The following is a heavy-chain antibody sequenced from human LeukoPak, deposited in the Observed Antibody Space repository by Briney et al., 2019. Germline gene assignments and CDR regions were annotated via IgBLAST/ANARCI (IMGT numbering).Heavy chain of an antibody. CDR2: IRYDGSNK. CDR1: GFTFSSYG. J-gene: IGHJ3*02. D-gene: IGHD6-13*01. CDR3: ARGPPEDSSSWSRDAFDI. V-gene: IGHV3-30*02. Sequence: GGSLRLSCAASGFTFSSYGMHWVRQAPGKGLEWVAFIRYDGSNKYYADSVKGRFTISRDNSKNTLYLQMNSLRAEDTAVYYCARGPPEDSSSWSRDAFDIWGQGTMVTVSS.